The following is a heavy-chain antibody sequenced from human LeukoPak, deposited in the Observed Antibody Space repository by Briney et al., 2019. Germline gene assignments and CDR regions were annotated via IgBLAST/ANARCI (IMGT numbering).Heavy chain of an antibody. CDR2: IGTAGDT. J-gene: IGHJ4*02. CDR3: ARGANTHFDY. Sequence: GGSLKLSCAASGFTFSDSAMHWVRQATGKGLEWVSAIGTAGDTYYQGSVRGRFTMSRENAKNSLYLQMNSLTAGDTAVYYCARGANTHFDYWGQGILVTVSS. D-gene: IGHD1-26*01. V-gene: IGHV3-13*04. CDR1: GFTFSDSA.